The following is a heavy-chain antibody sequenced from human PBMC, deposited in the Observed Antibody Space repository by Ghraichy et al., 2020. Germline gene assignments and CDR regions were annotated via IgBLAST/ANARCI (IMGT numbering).Heavy chain of an antibody. D-gene: IGHD6-19*01. CDR1: GGSISSGSYY. Sequence: SETLSLTCTVSGGSISSGSYYWSWIRQPAGKGLEWIGRIYTSGSTNYNPSLKSRVTISVDTSKNQFSLKLSSVTAADTAVYYCAREGRAVAGRMLDYWGQGTLVTVSS. CDR3: AREGRAVAGRMLDY. V-gene: IGHV4-61*02. CDR2: IYTSGST. J-gene: IGHJ4*02.